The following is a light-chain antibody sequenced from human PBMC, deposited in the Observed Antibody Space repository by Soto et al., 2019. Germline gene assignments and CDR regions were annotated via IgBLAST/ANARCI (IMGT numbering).Light chain of an antibody. CDR2: NAS. CDR3: QHFRGFPS. Sequence: AIQLTQSPSSLSASVGDRVTITCRATQGISSALAWYQQRPGKPPKLLIFNASILQPGIPLRFSGSGSETEFTLTISGLQPEDFATYYCQHFRGFPSFGPGTKVDIK. V-gene: IGKV1-13*02. CDR1: QGISSA. J-gene: IGKJ3*01.